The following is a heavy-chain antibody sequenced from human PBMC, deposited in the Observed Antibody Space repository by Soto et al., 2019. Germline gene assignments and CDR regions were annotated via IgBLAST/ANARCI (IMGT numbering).Heavy chain of an antibody. J-gene: IGHJ4*02. D-gene: IGHD2-8*01. V-gene: IGHV3-53*01. Sequence: GGSLRLSCAASGFTVSSNYMSWVRQAPGKGLEWVSVIYSGGSTYYADSVKGRFTISRDNSKNTLYLQMNSLRAEDTAVYYCARAGMVYDIQVFDYWGQGTLVTVSS. CDR1: GFTVSSNY. CDR3: ARAGMVYDIQVFDY. CDR2: IYSGGST.